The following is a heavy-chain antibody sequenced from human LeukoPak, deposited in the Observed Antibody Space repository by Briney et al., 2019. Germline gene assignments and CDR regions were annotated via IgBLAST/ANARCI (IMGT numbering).Heavy chain of an antibody. CDR1: GGSISSYY. Sequence: SETLSLTCTVSGGSISSYYWSWIRQPPGKGLEWIGYIYYSGSTNYNPSLKSRVTISVDTSKNQCSLKMTSVTDADTAVYYCARDCSADSCTPFDPWGQGTLVTVSS. J-gene: IGHJ5*02. V-gene: IGHV4-59*12. D-gene: IGHD2-2*01. CDR3: ARDCSADSCTPFDP. CDR2: IYYSGST.